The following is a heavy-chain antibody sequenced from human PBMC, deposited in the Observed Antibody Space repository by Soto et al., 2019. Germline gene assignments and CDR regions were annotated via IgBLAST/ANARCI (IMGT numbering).Heavy chain of an antibody. V-gene: IGHV3-30-3*01. J-gene: IGHJ4*02. Sequence: QVQLVESGGGVVQPGRSLRVSCAASGFTFSNYAMHWVRQAPGKGLEWVAVVSYDGSKQFYADSVEGRFTISRDSSKSTLYLHMDNLRDEDTAVYYCARDRVYYYDNSGYYNFDYWAREPWSPSPQ. CDR2: VSYDGSKQ. CDR3: ARDRVYYYDNSGYYNFDY. CDR1: GFTFSNYA. D-gene: IGHD3-22*01.